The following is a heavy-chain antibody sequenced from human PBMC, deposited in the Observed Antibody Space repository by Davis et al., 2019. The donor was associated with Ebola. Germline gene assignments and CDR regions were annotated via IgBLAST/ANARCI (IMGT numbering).Heavy chain of an antibody. J-gene: IGHJ6*02. Sequence: GESLKISCAASGFTFSSYGMHWVRQAPGKGLEWVAVISYDGSNKYYADSVKGRFTNSRDNSKNTLYLQMNSLRAEDTAVYYCAKDLRFLEWLRDGMDVWGQGTTVTVSS. CDR3: AKDLRFLEWLRDGMDV. D-gene: IGHD3-3*01. V-gene: IGHV3-30*18. CDR1: GFTFSSYG. CDR2: ISYDGSNK.